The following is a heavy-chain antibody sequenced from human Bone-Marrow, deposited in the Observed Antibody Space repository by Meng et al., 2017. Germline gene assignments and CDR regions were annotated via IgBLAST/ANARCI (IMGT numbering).Heavy chain of an antibody. CDR3: ARPQVVAGNTYYFDY. CDR2: IYPGDSDT. V-gene: IGHV5-51*01. Sequence: KVSCKGSGYSFTSYLIGWVRQMPGKGLEWMGIIYPGDSDTRYSPSFQGQVTISADKSISTAYLQWSRLKASDTAMYYCARPQVVAGNTYYFDYWGQGTLVTVSS. D-gene: IGHD2-15*01. J-gene: IGHJ4*02. CDR1: GYSFTSYL.